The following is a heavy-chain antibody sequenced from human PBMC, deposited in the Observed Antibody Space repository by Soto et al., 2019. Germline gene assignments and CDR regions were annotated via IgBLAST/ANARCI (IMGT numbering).Heavy chain of an antibody. Sequence: TLSLTCTVSGGSISSGGYYWSWIRQHPGKGLEWIGYIYYSGSTYYNPSLKSRVTISVDTSKNQFSLKLSSVTAADTAVYYCARDGDGSGVSHFDYWGQGTLVTVSS. CDR2: IYYSGST. CDR3: ARDGDGSGVSHFDY. CDR1: GGSISSGGYY. D-gene: IGHD2-15*01. V-gene: IGHV4-31*03. J-gene: IGHJ4*02.